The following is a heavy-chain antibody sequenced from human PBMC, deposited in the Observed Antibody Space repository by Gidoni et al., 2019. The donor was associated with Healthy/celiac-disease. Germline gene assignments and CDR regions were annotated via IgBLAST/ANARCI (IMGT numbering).Heavy chain of an antibody. Sequence: EVQLAESGGGLVQPGGSLRLSCAASGFTFSRYSMNWGRQAPGKGLEWVSYISSSSSTIYYADSVKGRFTISRDNAKNSLYLQMNSLRDEDTAVYYCARVYSIAAAGRVFDYWGQGTLVTVSS. CDR1: GFTFSRYS. CDR3: ARVYSIAAAGRVFDY. CDR2: ISSSSSTI. V-gene: IGHV3-48*02. D-gene: IGHD6-13*01. J-gene: IGHJ4*02.